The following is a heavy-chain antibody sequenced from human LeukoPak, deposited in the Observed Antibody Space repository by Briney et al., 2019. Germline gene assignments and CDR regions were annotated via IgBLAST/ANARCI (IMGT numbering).Heavy chain of an antibody. CDR2: IYYCGST. J-gene: IGHJ4*02. D-gene: IGHD3-22*01. V-gene: IGHV4-39*07. CDR3: ARAHDYYDSSGYYSPELDY. Sequence: SETLSLTCTVSGGSISSSSYYWGWIRQPPGKGLEWIGGIYYCGSTYYNPSLKSRVTISVDTSKNQFSLKLSSVTAADTAVYYCARAHDYYDSSGYYSPELDYWGQGTLVTVSS. CDR1: GGSISSSSYY.